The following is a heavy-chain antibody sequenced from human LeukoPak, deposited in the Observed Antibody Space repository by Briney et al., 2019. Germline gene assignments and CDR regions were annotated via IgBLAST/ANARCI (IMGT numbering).Heavy chain of an antibody. Sequence: GGSLRLSCAASGFTFSSYWMSWVRQAPGKGLEWVANIKQDGSEKYYVDSVKGRFTISRDNAKNSLSLQMNSLRAEDTAVYDXVXDXXXVVVLTEYYFDYWGQGTLVTVSS. V-gene: IGHV3-7*03. CDR1: GFTFSSYW. CDR3: VXDXXXVVVLTEYYFDY. J-gene: IGHJ4*02. CDR2: IKQDGSEK. D-gene: IGHD3-22*01.